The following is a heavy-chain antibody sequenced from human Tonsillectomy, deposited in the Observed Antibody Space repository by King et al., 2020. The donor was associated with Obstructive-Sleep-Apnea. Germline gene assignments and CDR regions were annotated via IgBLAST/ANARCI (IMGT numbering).Heavy chain of an antibody. CDR2: IYHSGST. V-gene: IGHV4-30-2*01. Sequence: LQLQESGSRLVKPSQTLSLTCAVSGGSMSSGGYSWSWIRQPPGKGLEWIGYIYHSGSTYYNPSLKSRVTISVDKSKNQFSLKLTSVTAADTAVYYCARVGIGVVGATWLFDPWGQGTLVTVS. CDR3: ARVGIGVVGATWLFDP. CDR1: GGSMSSGGYS. J-gene: IGHJ5*02. D-gene: IGHD1-26*01.